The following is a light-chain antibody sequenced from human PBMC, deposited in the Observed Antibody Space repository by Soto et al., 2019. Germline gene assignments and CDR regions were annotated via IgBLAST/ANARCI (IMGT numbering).Light chain of an antibody. Sequence: EIVLTQSPGTLSLSPGERATLSCRASQSFSSSYLAWYQQKPGQAPRLLIYGASSRATGIPDRFSGSGSGTAFTLTISRLEPGDLAVYYCQHYGSSPFTFGHGTKVDIK. CDR1: QSFSSSY. CDR3: QHYGSSPFT. CDR2: GAS. V-gene: IGKV3-20*01. J-gene: IGKJ3*01.